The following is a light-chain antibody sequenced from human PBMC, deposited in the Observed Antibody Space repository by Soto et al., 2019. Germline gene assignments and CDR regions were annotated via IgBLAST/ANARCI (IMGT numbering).Light chain of an antibody. J-gene: IGKJ2*01. Sequence: DIQMTQSPSSLSASVGDRVTITCRTSQSVSIYVNWYQQKPGKAPILLIYASSSLQSGVPSRFSGSGSGTDFTLIISSLEAEDFATYYCQQSYSTPTFGQGTKVEIK. CDR2: ASS. V-gene: IGKV1-39*01. CDR1: QSVSIY. CDR3: QQSYSTPT.